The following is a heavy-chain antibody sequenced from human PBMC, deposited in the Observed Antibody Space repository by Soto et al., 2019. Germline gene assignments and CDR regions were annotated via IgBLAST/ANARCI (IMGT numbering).Heavy chain of an antibody. CDR1: GYTFTTYG. D-gene: IGHD6-6*01. CDR3: ARGRDGDY. J-gene: IGHJ4*02. CDR2: ISAHNENT. Sequence: QVHLVQSGAEVRKPGASVKVSCKGSGYTFTTYGITWVRQAPGQGLEWMGWISAHNENTNYAQKLQGRVTVTRDTSTSTAYMELRNLRSDDTAVYYCARGRDGDYWGQGALVTVSS. V-gene: IGHV1-18*01.